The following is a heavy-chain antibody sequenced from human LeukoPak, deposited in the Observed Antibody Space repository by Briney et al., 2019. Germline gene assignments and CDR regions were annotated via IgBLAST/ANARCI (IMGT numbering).Heavy chain of an antibody. J-gene: IGHJ4*02. D-gene: IGHD3/OR15-3a*01. V-gene: IGHV3-23*01. CDR3: TIGPRQKRGLSTY. CDR1: GFTFSSYV. Sequence: PGGSLRLSCTASGFTFSSYVMSWVRQAPGKGLEWVSGISGNGGTAYYTDSVKGRFTISRDNSKNTLYLQVDTLRAEDTALYYCTIGPRQKRGLSTYWSQGTLVIVSS. CDR2: ISGNGGTA.